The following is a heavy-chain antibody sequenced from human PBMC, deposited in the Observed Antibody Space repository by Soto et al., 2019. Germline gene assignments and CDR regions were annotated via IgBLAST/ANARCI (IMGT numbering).Heavy chain of an antibody. CDR2: IYYSGST. Sequence: SETLSLTCTVSGGSISSYYWSWIRQPPGKGLEWIGYIYYSGSTNYNPSLKSRVTISVDTSKNQFSLKLSSVTAADTAVYYCARTRSIVVVPAARYYYYGMDVWGQVTTVTVSS. V-gene: IGHV4-59*01. J-gene: IGHJ6*02. CDR1: GGSISSYY. D-gene: IGHD2-2*01. CDR3: ARTRSIVVVPAARYYYYGMDV.